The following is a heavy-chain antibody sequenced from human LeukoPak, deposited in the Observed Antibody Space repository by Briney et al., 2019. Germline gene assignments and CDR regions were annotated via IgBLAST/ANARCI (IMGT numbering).Heavy chain of an antibody. J-gene: IGHJ5*02. D-gene: IGHD3-16*01. V-gene: IGHV4-34*01. CDR3: GRGRRYLNWGGDFYGFDP. CDR2: INRSGST. CDR1: GGSFSGYY. Sequence: KPSETLSLTCGVYGGSFSGYYWSWICQPPGKGLEWIGEINRSGSTNYNPSLKSRVTVSIDTSKNQFSLKLSSVTAADTAVYYCGRGRRYLNWGGDFYGFDPWGQEPWSPSPQ.